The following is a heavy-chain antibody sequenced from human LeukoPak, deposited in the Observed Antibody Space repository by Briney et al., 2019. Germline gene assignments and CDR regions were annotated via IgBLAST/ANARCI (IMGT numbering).Heavy chain of an antibody. J-gene: IGHJ5*02. CDR2: INPSGGST. CDR1: GYTFTSYY. V-gene: IGHV1-46*01. CDR3: ARDREPGLGYDILAGYPYNWFDP. D-gene: IGHD3-9*01. Sequence: EASVKVSCTASGYTFTSYYMHWVRHAPGQGLEWVGIINPSGGSTSSAQKFQGRVTMTRDTSTSTVYMELSSLRSEDTAVYYCARDREPGLGYDILAGYPYNWFDPWGQGTLVTVSS.